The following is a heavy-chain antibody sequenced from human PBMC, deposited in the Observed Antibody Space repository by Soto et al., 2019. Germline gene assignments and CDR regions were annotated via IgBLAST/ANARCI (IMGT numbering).Heavy chain of an antibody. D-gene: IGHD6-19*01. V-gene: IGHV1-69*01. CDR2: IIPIFGTA. CDR3: ARQYSSGWYSEYYYYYYGMDV. Sequence: QVQLVQSGAEVKKPGSSVKVSCKASGGTFSSYAISWVRQAPGQGLEWMGGIIPIFGTANYAQKFRGRVTITADESTSTAYMELSSLRSEDTAVYYCARQYSSGWYSEYYYYYYGMDVWGQGTTVTVSS. CDR1: GGTFSSYA. J-gene: IGHJ6*02.